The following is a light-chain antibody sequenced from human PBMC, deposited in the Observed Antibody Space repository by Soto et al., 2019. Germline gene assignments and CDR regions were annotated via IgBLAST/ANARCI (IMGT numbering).Light chain of an antibody. CDR2: EVS. J-gene: IGLJ3*02. CDR3: SSYTSAIARV. Sequence: QSVLTQPASVSGSPGQSITISCTGTSSDIGGYNYVSWYQQHPGKAPKLMIFEVSNRPSGVSNRFSGSKSGNTASLTISGLQAVDEADYYCSSYTSAIARVFGGGTKLTVL. CDR1: SSDIGGYNY. V-gene: IGLV2-14*01.